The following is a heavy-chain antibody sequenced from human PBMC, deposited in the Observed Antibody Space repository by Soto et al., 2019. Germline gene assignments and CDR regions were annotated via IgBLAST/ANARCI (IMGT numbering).Heavy chain of an antibody. Sequence: SETLSLTCTVSGGSICSSIYYWGWMRQPPGKGLEWIGSIYYSGSTYYNPSLKSRVTISVDTSKNQFSLRLSSVTAADTAVYYCASGYYYGSGSYYPLFDYWGQGTLVTVSS. V-gene: IGHV4-39*01. CDR1: GGSICSSIYY. J-gene: IGHJ4*02. CDR3: ASGYYYGSGSYYPLFDY. D-gene: IGHD3-10*01. CDR2: IYYSGST.